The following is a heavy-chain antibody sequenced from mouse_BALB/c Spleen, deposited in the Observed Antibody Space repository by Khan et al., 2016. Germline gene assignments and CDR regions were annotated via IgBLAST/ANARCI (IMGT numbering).Heavy chain of an antibody. J-gene: IGHJ4*01. CDR3: ASSTQSLYAMDY. CDR1: GYSFTSYY. D-gene: IGHD1-1*01. V-gene: IGHV1S135*01. Sequence: VQLQQSGPELMKPGASVKISCKASGYSFTSYYMHWVKQSHGKSLEWIGYIDPFNGGTSYNQKFKGKATLTVDKSSSTAYMHLSSLTSEDSVVYYCASSTQSLYAMDYWGQGTSVTVSS. CDR2: IDPFNGGT.